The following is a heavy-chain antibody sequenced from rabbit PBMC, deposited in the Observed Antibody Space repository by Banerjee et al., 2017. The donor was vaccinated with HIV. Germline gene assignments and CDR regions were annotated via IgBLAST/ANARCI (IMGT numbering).Heavy chain of an antibody. V-gene: IGHV1S45*01. CDR2: IYAGDGST. CDR3: ARGSGTTSGLPAFAL. CDR1: GFSFSSSYD. D-gene: IGHD1-1*01. J-gene: IGHJ6*01. Sequence: QEQLVESGGGLVTLGGSLKLTCTASGFSFSSSYDMCWVRQAPGKGLEWIGCIYAGDGSTYYASWAKGRFTISETSSTTVDLKMTSLTVADTATYFCARGSGTTSGLPAFALWGPGTLVTVS.